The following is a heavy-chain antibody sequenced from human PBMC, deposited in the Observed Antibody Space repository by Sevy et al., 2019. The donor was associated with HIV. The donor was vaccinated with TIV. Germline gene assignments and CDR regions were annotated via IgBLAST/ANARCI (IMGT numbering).Heavy chain of an antibody. D-gene: IGHD1-1*01. V-gene: IGHV3-72*01. CDR2: SRNRVNSYST. J-gene: IGHJ4*02. CDR1: GFTFTDHY. CDR3: IRGLNGNDEPNGDY. Sequence: GGSLRLSCVASGFTFTDHYMDWVRQAPGKGLEWIGRSRNRVNSYSTEYAASVKGRFTISRDASGSSLYVQMNSLKTEETAVYYCIRGLNGNDEPNGDYWGQGTLVTVSS.